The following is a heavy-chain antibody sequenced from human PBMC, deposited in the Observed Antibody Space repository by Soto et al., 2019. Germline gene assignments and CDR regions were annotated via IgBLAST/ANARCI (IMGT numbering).Heavy chain of an antibody. V-gene: IGHV3-9*01. Sequence: EVQLVESGGGLVQPGRSLRLSCAASGFTFDDYAMHWVRQAPGKGLEWVSGISWNSGSIGYADSVKGRFTISRDNAMNSLYPQLNSLIAEDTALYYCAKDIAAAGTVWFDPWVQGTLVTVSS. D-gene: IGHD6-13*01. CDR2: ISWNSGSI. CDR3: AKDIAAAGTVWFDP. J-gene: IGHJ5*02. CDR1: GFTFDDYA.